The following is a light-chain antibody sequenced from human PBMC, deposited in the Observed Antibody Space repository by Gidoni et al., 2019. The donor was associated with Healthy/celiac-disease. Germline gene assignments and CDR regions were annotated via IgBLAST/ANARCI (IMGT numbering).Light chain of an antibody. CDR3: QQRSNWPPGVFT. CDR2: DAS. CDR1: QSVSSY. V-gene: IGKV3-11*01. Sequence: EIVLTQSPATLSLSPGKRATLSCRASQSVSSYLAWYQQKPGQAPRLLIYDASNRATGIPARFSGSGSGTDFTLTISSLEPGDFAVYYCQQRSNWPPGVFTFGPGTKVDIK. J-gene: IGKJ3*01.